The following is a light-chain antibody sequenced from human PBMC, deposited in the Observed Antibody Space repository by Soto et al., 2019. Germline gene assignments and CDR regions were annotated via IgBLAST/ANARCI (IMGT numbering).Light chain of an antibody. Sequence: DTQMTQSPSSLSASVGDRVTITCQASQDISDYLNWYQQKPGKAPKLLIYDASNLETGVPSRFSGSGSGTDFTFTISSLQPEDIATYYCQQYENLPWTFGQGTKVEIK. CDR2: DAS. J-gene: IGKJ1*01. CDR1: QDISDY. CDR3: QQYENLPWT. V-gene: IGKV1-33*01.